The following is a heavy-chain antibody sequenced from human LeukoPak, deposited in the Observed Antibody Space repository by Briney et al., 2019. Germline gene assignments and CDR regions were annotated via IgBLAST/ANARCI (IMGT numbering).Heavy chain of an antibody. D-gene: IGHD2-8*01. V-gene: IGHV4-34*01. CDR2: INHSGST. J-gene: IGHJ4*02. Sequence: SETLSLTCAVYGGSFSGYYWSWIRQPPGKGLEWIGEINHSGSTNYNLSLKSRVTISVDTSKNQFSLKLSSVTAADTAVYYCARGGVYWGQGTLVTVSS. CDR3: ARGGVY. CDR1: GGSFSGYY.